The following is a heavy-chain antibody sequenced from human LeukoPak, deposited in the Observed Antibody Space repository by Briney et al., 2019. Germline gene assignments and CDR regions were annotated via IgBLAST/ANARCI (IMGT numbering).Heavy chain of an antibody. J-gene: IGHJ4*02. CDR2: ISGSGGST. CDR3: AKDELGITMIYFDY. D-gene: IGHD3-22*01. CDR1: GFTFSSYA. V-gene: IGHV3-23*01. Sequence: GGSLRLSCAASGFTFSSYAMSWVRQAPGKGLEWVSAISGSGGSTYYADSVKGRFTISRDNSKNTLYLRMNSLRAEDTAVYYCAKDELGITMIYFDYWGQGTLVTVSS.